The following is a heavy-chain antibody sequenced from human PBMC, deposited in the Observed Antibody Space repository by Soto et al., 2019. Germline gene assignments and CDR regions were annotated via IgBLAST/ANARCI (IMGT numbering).Heavy chain of an antibody. CDR1: GYTFTSYY. Sequence: ASVEVSCKASGYTFTSYYMHWVRQAPGQGLEWMGIINPSGGSTSYAQKFQGRVTMTRDTSTSTVYMELSSLRSEDTAVYYCARVREYYDFWSGYYSSYYYYGMDVWGQGTTVTVSS. V-gene: IGHV1-46*01. J-gene: IGHJ6*02. CDR3: ARVREYYDFWSGYYSSYYYYGMDV. CDR2: INPSGGST. D-gene: IGHD3-3*01.